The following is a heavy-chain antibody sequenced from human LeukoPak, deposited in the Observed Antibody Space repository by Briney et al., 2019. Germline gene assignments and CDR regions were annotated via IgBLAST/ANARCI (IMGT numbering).Heavy chain of an antibody. Sequence: PGGSLRLSCAASGFTFSDCYMSWLRQTPGKGLEWVSYIGSSNSYTNYADSVKGRFTISRDNAKNSLYLQMNSLRAEDTAVYYCARTQNWYYFDYWGQGTLVTVSS. CDR2: IGSSNSYT. V-gene: IGHV3-11*03. D-gene: IGHD2/OR15-2a*01. CDR3: ARTQNWYYFDY. CDR1: GFTFSDCY. J-gene: IGHJ4*02.